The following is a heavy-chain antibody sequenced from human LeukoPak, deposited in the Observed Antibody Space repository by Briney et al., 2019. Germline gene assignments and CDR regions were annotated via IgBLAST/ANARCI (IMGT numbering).Heavy chain of an antibody. V-gene: IGHV3-30*18. CDR3: AKSTPLDGDY. Sequence: GGSLRLSCAASGFTFSSYGMHWVRQAPGKGLEWVAVISYDGSNKYNADSVKGRFTISRDNSKNTLYLQMNSLRAEDTAVYYCAKSTPLDGDYWGQGTLVTVSS. CDR1: GFTFSSYG. CDR2: ISYDGSNK. D-gene: IGHD5/OR15-5a*01. J-gene: IGHJ4*02.